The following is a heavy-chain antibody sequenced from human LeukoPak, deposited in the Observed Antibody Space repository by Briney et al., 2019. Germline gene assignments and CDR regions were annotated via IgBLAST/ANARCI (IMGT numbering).Heavy chain of an antibody. D-gene: IGHD3-22*01. CDR1: GGSISSSSYY. J-gene: IGHJ3*02. Sequence: PSETLSLTGTVSGGSISSSSYYWGWIRQPPGKGLERIGSIYYSGSTYYNPSLKSRVIIYLYTSKNQFSLKLSSVTAADTAVYYCATHYYDSSGYWNAFDIWGQGTMVTVSS. CDR2: IYYSGST. V-gene: IGHV4-39*01. CDR3: ATHYYDSSGYWNAFDI.